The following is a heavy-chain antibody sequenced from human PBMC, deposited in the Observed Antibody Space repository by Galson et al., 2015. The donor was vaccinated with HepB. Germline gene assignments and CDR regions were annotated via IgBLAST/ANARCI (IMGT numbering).Heavy chain of an antibody. Sequence: SVKVSCKASGGTFSSYAISWVRQAPGQGLEWMGGIIPIFGIANYAQKFQGRVTITADKSTSTAYMELSSLRSEDTAVYYCAREGETTVTTYYYGMDVWGQGTTVTVSS. V-gene: IGHV1-69*10. CDR3: AREGETTVTTYYYGMDV. D-gene: IGHD4-11*01. CDR1: GGTFSSYA. CDR2: IIPIFGIA. J-gene: IGHJ6*02.